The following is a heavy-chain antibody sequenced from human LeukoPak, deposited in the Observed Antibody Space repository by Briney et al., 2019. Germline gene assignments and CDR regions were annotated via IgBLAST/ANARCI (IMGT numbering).Heavy chain of an antibody. CDR3: ARGYDSGGYYAYFDY. CDR1: GGSFSGYY. J-gene: IGHJ4*02. Sequence: PSETLSLTCAVYGGSFSGYYWSWIRQPPGKGLEWLGEINHSGSTNYNPSLKSRVTISVDTSKNQFSLKLSSVTAADTAVYYCARGYDSGGYYAYFDYWGQGALVTVSS. D-gene: IGHD3-22*01. CDR2: INHSGST. V-gene: IGHV4-34*01.